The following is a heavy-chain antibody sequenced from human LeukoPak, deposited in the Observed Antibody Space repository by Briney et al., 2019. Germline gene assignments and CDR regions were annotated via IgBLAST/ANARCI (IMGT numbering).Heavy chain of an antibody. CDR2: IYSGGST. CDR3: AKDMVRGAANDAFDI. CDR1: GFTVSSNY. J-gene: IGHJ3*02. V-gene: IGHV3-53*01. Sequence: GGSLRLSCAASGFTVSSNYMSWVRQAPGKGLEWVSVIYSGGSTYYTDSVKGRFTISRDSSKNTLYLQMNSLRAEDTAVYYCAKDMVRGAANDAFDIWGQGTMVTVSS. D-gene: IGHD3-10*01.